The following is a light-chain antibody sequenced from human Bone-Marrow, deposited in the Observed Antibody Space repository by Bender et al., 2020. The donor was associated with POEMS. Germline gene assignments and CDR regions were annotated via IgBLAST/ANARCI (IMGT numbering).Light chain of an antibody. Sequence: QSALTQPRSVSGSPGQSVTISCTGTSSDVGSYDLVSWYQQHPGKAPKLMIYEGSKRPSGIPDRFSGSNSGNTATLTISGTQVMDEADYYCQAWDSNTVVFGGGTKLTVL. J-gene: IGLJ2*01. CDR2: EGS. CDR1: SSDVGSYDL. CDR3: QAWDSNTVV. V-gene: IGLV2-11*01.